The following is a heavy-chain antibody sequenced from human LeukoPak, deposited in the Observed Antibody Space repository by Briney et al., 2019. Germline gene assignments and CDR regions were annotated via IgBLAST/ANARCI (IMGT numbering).Heavy chain of an antibody. CDR2: IIPIFGTA. CDR3: AKNRNWNDVVFDY. V-gene: IGHV1-69*13. D-gene: IGHD1-1*01. J-gene: IGHJ4*02. Sequence: SVKVSCKASGGTFSSYAISWVRQAPGQGLEWMGGIIPIFGTANYAQKFQGRVTITADESTSTAYMELSSLRSEDTAVYYCAKNRNWNDVVFDYWGQGTLVTVSS. CDR1: GGTFSSYA.